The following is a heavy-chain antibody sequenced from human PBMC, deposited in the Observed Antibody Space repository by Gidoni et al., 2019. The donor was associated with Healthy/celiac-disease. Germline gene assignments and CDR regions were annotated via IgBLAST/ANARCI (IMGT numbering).Heavy chain of an antibody. CDR2: IKSKTDGGTT. J-gene: IGHJ4*02. CDR3: TTEGYYYDSSGYSHY. V-gene: IGHV3-15*01. CDR1: GCTFSNAW. Sequence: EVQLVESGGGLVKPGGSLRLSCAASGCTFSNAWMSWVRQAPGKGLEWVGRIKSKTDGGTTDYAAPVKGRFTISRDDSKNTLYLQMNSLKTEDTAVYYCTTEGYYYDSSGYSHYWGQGTLVTVSS. D-gene: IGHD3-22*01.